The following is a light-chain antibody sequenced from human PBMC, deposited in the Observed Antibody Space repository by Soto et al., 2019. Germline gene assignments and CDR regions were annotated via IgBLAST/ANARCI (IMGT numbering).Light chain of an antibody. CDR1: QDIKNY. Sequence: IQLTQSPSSLSASVGDRATITCQASQDIKNYLNWYQQKSGKAPKLLIYDASDLETGVPSRFSGSGSGTDFTFTINSLQPEDIATYYCQQYDNLPLTFGGGTKVDIK. CDR2: DAS. CDR3: QQYDNLPLT. V-gene: IGKV1-33*01. J-gene: IGKJ4*01.